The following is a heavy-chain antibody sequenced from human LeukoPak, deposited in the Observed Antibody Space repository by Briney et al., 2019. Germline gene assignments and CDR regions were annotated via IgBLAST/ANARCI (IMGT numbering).Heavy chain of an antibody. V-gene: IGHV4-61*03. J-gene: IGHJ4*02. CDR1: GGSISSGSYY. CDR3: ASILYGANGFDY. D-gene: IGHD4/OR15-4a*01. CDR2: IYNSGST. Sequence: SETLSLTCTVSGGSISSGSYYWSWIRQPPGKGLEWIAYIYNSGSTIHNPSLKSRVTISRDTSKNHFSLKLNSVTAADTAVYYCASILYGANGFDYWGQGALVTVSS.